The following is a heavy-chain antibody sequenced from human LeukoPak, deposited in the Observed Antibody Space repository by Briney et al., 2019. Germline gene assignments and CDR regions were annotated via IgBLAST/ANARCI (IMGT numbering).Heavy chain of an antibody. V-gene: IGHV5-51*01. CDR2: IYPGGSDT. CDR1: GYSFTSYW. D-gene: IGHD2-15*01. Sequence: GESLKISCKGSGYSFTSYWIGWVRQMPGKGLEWMGIIYPGGSDTRYSPSFQGQVTISADKSISTAYLQWSSLKASDTAMYYCARQSLCSGGSCYYYYGVDVWGQGTTVTVSS. J-gene: IGHJ6*02. CDR3: ARQSLCSGGSCYYYYGVDV.